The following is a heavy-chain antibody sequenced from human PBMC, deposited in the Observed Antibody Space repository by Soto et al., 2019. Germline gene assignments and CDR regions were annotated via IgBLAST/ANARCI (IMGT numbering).Heavy chain of an antibody. J-gene: IGHJ4*02. D-gene: IGHD2-21*01. CDR1: GFTFSSYG. V-gene: IGHV3-30*18. CDR3: AKDWVVVVNYSPY. Sequence: QVQLVESGGGVVQPGRSLRLSCAASGFTFSSYGMHWVRQAPGKGLEWVAVISYDGSNKYYADSVKGRFTISRDNSKNTLYLQMNSLRAEDTAVYYCAKDWVVVVNYSPYWGQGTLVTVSS. CDR2: ISYDGSNK.